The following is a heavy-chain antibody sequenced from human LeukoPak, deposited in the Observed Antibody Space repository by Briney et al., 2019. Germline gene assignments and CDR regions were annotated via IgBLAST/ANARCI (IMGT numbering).Heavy chain of an antibody. J-gene: IGHJ4*02. Sequence: SETLSLTCAVYGGSFSGHYWSWIRQPPGKGLEWIGEINHSGSTNYNPSLKSRVTISVDTSKNQFSLKLSSVTAADTAVYYCARARIIITFGGVIVYYYFDYWGQGTLVTVSS. CDR3: ARARIIITFGGVIVYYYFDY. V-gene: IGHV4-34*01. CDR2: INHSGST. D-gene: IGHD3-16*02. CDR1: GGSFSGHY.